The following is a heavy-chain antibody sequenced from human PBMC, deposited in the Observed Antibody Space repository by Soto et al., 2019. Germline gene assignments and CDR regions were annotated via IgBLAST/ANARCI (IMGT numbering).Heavy chain of an antibody. CDR2: IIPVFGTA. CDR1: GGTFNSYA. J-gene: IGHJ4*02. CDR3: ARPDGEYYYAPNY. Sequence: QVQLVQSGAEVKKPGSSVKVSCKASGGTFNSYAISWVRQAPGQALEWMGAIIPVFGTADYAQKFQGRVTITADESTSTAYMELGRLRSEDTAVYYCARPDGEYYYAPNYWGQGTLVTVSS. V-gene: IGHV1-69*12. D-gene: IGHD2-2*01.